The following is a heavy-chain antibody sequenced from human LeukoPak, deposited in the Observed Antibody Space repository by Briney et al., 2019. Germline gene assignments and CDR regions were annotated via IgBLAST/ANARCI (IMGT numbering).Heavy chain of an antibody. J-gene: IGHJ4*02. V-gene: IGHV3-21*01. CDR3: ARVAGESRDY. CDR2: ITGSSSYI. Sequence: PGGSLRLSCAASGFTFSTYTMNWVRQAPGEGLEWVSSITGSSSYIFSADSLKGRFTISRDNAKNSLYLQMNSLRAEDTAVYYCARVAGESRDYWGQGTLVTVSS. CDR1: GFTFSTYT.